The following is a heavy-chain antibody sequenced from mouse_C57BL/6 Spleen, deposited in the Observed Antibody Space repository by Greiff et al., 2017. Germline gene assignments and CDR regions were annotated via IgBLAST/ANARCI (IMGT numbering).Heavy chain of an antibody. Sequence: QVQLKQSGAELVKPGASVKLSCKASGYTFTEYTIHWVKQRSGQGLEWIGWFYPGSGSIKYNEKFKDKATLTADKSSSTVYMELSRLTSEDSAVYFCARHEDEVIYYGYDNWYFDVWGTGTTVTVSS. CDR2: FYPGSGSI. CDR3: ARHEDEVIYYGYDNWYFDV. V-gene: IGHV1-62-2*01. D-gene: IGHD2-2*01. J-gene: IGHJ1*03. CDR1: GYTFTEYT.